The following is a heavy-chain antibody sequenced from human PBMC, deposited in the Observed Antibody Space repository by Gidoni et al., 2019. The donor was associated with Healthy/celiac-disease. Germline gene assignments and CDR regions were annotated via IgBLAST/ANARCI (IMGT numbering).Heavy chain of an antibody. CDR2: IYYSGGT. CDR1: GGSISSSPYH. CDR3: ARGRKLAVAKPGGYWYFDL. D-gene: IGHD6-19*01. Sequence: QLQLQESGPGLVKPSETLSLTVTVPGGSISSSPYHWGWMRQPPGKGLEWIGSIYYSGGTYYNPSLKSRVTISVDTSKNQFSLKLSSVTAADTAVYYCARGRKLAVAKPGGYWYFDLWGRGTLVTVSS. V-gene: IGHV4-39*01. J-gene: IGHJ2*01.